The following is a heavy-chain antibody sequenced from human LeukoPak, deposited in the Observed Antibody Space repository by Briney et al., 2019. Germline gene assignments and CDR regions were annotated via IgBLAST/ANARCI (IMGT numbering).Heavy chain of an antibody. D-gene: IGHD3-22*01. CDR3: ARTLYDSSASPFDY. CDR2: IYTSGST. Sequence: SETLSLTCTVSGGSISSYYWSWIRQPAGKGLEWIGRIYTSGSTNYNPSLKSRVTMSVDTSKNQFSLKLSSVTAADTAVYYCARTLYDSSASPFDYWGQGTLVTVSS. J-gene: IGHJ4*02. CDR1: GGSISSYY. V-gene: IGHV4-4*07.